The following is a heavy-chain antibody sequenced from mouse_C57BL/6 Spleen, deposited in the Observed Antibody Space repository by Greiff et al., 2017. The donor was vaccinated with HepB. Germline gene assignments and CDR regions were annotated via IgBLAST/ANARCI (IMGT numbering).Heavy chain of an antibody. J-gene: IGHJ2*01. CDR1: GYAFTNYL. Sequence: QVQLQQSGAELVRPGTSVKVSCKASGYAFTNYLIEWVKQRPGQGLEWIGVINPGSGGTNYNEKFKGKATLAADKSSSTAYMQLSSLTSEDSAVYFCARLGTVDDYWGQGTTLTVSS. D-gene: IGHD1-1*01. V-gene: IGHV1-54*01. CDR2: INPGSGGT. CDR3: ARLGTVDDY.